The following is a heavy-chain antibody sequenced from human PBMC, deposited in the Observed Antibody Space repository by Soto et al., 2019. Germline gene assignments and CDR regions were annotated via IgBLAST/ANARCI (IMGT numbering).Heavy chain of an antibody. D-gene: IGHD5-18*01. Sequence: ASVKVSCKASGYTFTGYYMHWVRQAPGQGLEWMGWINPNSGGTNYAQKFQGWVTMTRDTSISTAYMELSRLRSDDTAVYYCARCDSYGHLYYFDYWGQGTLVTVSS. CDR3: ARCDSYGHLYYFDY. CDR2: INPNSGGT. CDR1: GYTFTGYY. V-gene: IGHV1-2*04. J-gene: IGHJ4*02.